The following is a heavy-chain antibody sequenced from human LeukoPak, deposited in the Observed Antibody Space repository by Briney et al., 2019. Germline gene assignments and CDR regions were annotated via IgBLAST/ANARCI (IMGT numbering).Heavy chain of an antibody. CDR1: GGSISSYY. J-gene: IGHJ3*02. CDR2: IYYSGST. CDR3: AREGSGIAAAGGAAFDI. V-gene: IGHV4-59*01. D-gene: IGHD6-13*01. Sequence: SETLSLTCTVSGGSISSYYWSWIRQPPGKGLEWIGYIYYSGSTNYNPSLKSRVTISVDTSKNQFSLKLSSVTAADTAVYYCAREGSGIAAAGGAAFDIWGQGTMVTVSS.